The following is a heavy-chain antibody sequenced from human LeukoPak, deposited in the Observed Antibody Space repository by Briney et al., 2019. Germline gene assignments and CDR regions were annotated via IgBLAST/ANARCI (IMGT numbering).Heavy chain of an antibody. CDR2: IGLDGSDI. D-gene: IGHD3-3*01. J-gene: IGHJ4*02. CDR3: ARGWPDFGVVTSFDY. CDR1: GCTFSRYW. V-gene: IGHV3-7*01. Sequence: GGSLRLSCADSGCTFSRYWMYWVRQAPGKGLEWLDSIGLDGSDIYYADSVKGRFTISRDNAKNSLYLQMNSLRAEDTAVYYCARGWPDFGVVTSFDYWGQGSLVTVSS.